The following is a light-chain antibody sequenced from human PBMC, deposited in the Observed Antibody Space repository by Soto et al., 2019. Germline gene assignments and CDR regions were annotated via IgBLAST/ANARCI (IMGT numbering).Light chain of an antibody. CDR2: VAS. J-gene: IGKJ1*01. CDR3: QQYGTSPWT. Sequence: EIVLTQSPGTLSLSPGERATLSCRASESISNSYLAWYQQKPGQAPRVLIYVASTRATGIPARFSGSGSGTDFTLSISRVEPEDFVVYYCQQYGTSPWTFGQGTKVEIK. CDR1: ESISNSY. V-gene: IGKV3-20*01.